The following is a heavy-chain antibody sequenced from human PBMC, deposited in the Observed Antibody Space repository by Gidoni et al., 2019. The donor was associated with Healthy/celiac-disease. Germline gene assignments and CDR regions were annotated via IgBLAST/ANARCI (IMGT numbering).Heavy chain of an antibody. CDR1: GFTFSSYS. CDR3: ARERTRAFDY. CDR2: ISSSSSYI. J-gene: IGHJ4*02. Sequence: EVQLVESGGGLVKPGGSLSLSCAASGFTFSSYSMNWVRQAPGKGLEWVSSISSSSSYIYYADSVKGRFTISRDNAKNSLYLQMNSLRAEDTAVYYCARERTRAFDYWGQGTLVTVSS. V-gene: IGHV3-21*01.